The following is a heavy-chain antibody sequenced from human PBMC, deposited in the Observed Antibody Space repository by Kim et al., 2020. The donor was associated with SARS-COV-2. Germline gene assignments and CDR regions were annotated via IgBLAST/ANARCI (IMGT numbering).Heavy chain of an antibody. CDR1: GGSISSGGYY. J-gene: IGHJ6*02. Sequence: SETLSLTCTVSGGSISSGGYYWSWIRQHPGKGLEWIGYIYYSGSTYYNPSLKSRVTISVDTSKNQFSLKLSSVTAADTAVYYCARDRSVATHSGGMDVWGQGTTVTVSS. CDR3: ARDRSVATHSGGMDV. V-gene: IGHV4-31*03. D-gene: IGHD5-12*01. CDR2: IYYSGST.